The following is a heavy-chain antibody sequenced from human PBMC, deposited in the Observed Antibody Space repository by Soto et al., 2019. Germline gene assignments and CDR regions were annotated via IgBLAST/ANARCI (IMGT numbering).Heavy chain of an antibody. CDR1: GFTFSSYS. Sequence: GGSLRLSFAASGFTFSSYSMNWVRQAPGKGLEWVSSISSSSSYIYYADSVKGRFTISRDNAKNSLYLQMNSLRAEDTAVYCCGREGQTGFSLDYWGQGTLVTVSS. V-gene: IGHV3-21*01. CDR2: ISSSSSYI. CDR3: GREGQTGFSLDY. J-gene: IGHJ4*02. D-gene: IGHD3-9*01.